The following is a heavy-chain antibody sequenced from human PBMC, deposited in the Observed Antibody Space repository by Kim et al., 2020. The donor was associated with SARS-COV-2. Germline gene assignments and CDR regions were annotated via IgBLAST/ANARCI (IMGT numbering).Heavy chain of an antibody. CDR2: ISGDGNNN. Sequence: GGSLRLSCAASGFTFSDFWIHWVRQGPGTGLVYVSGISGDGNNNWYADPVKGRFTISRDNARNTVSLQMDSLRAEDTAIYFCARDRRSTTADYYFDYWGQGILVTVSS. CDR1: GFTFSDFW. D-gene: IGHD1-1*01. CDR3: ARDRRSTTADYYFDY. V-gene: IGHV3-74*01. J-gene: IGHJ4*02.